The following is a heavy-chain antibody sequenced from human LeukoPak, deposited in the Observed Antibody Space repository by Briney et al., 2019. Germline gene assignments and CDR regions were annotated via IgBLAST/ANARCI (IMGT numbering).Heavy chain of an antibody. D-gene: IGHD3-22*01. V-gene: IGHV3-23*01. CDR3: AKAIGFSSGYYPEF. Sequence: GGSLRLSCAASGFTFSSYAMSWVRQAPGKGLDWVSAISGSGGNTFYTDSVKGQFTISRDNSKNMLYLEMNSLRAEDTAVYHCAKAIGFSSGYYPEFWGQGSLVTVSS. J-gene: IGHJ4*02. CDR2: ISGSGGNT. CDR1: GFTFSSYA.